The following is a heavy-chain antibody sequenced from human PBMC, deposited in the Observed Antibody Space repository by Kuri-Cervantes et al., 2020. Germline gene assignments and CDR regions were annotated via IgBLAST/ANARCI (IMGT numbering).Heavy chain of an antibody. J-gene: IGHJ3*02. D-gene: IGHD3-3*01. V-gene: IGHV4-34*01. CDR2: INHSGST. Sequence: ESLKISCAVYGGSFSGYYWSWIRQPPGKGLEWIGEINHSGSTNYNPSLKSRVTISVDTSKNQFSLKLSSVTAADTAVYYCASSAYHDFWSGYYTRDAFDIWGQGTMVTVSS. CDR1: GGSFSGYY. CDR3: ASSAYHDFWSGYYTRDAFDI.